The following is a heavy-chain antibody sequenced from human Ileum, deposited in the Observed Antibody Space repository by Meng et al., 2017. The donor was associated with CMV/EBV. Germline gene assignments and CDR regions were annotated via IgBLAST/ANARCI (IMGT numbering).Heavy chain of an antibody. CDR1: GFTFSSYF. CDR2: ITSSSSYI. J-gene: IGHJ4*02. V-gene: IGHV3-21*01. Sequence: GGSLRLSCAGSGFTFSSYFMNWVRQPPGKGLGWVSSITSSSSYIFYADSVKGRFTISRDNAKNSLYLQMNSLRAEDTAVYYCTRDDLGSNWGQGTLVTVSS. CDR3: TRDDLGSN.